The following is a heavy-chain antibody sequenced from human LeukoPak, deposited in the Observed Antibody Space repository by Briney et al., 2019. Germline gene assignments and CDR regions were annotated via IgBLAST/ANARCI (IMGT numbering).Heavy chain of an antibody. CDR2: INHSGST. CDR1: GGSFSGYY. D-gene: IGHD3-3*01. J-gene: IGHJ4*02. V-gene: IGHV4-34*01. Sequence: SETLSLTCAVYGGSFSGYYWSWIRQPSGKGLEWIGEINHSGSTNYNPSLKSRVTISVDTSKNQFSLKLSSVTAADTAVYYCARDRRTYYDFWSGYFGYWGQGALVTVSS. CDR3: ARDRRTYYDFWSGYFGY.